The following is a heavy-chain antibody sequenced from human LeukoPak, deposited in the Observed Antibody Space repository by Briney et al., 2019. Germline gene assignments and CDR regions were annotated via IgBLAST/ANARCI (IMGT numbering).Heavy chain of an antibody. CDR1: EFTFSSYT. V-gene: IGHV3-21*01. J-gene: IGHJ3*02. D-gene: IGHD1-1*01. CDR3: ARGSWKYAFDI. CDR2: ISSSSSYI. Sequence: GGSLRLSCAASEFTFSSYTLNWVRQAPGQGLQWVSSISSSSSYIYYADSVKGRFTISRDNAKNSLYLQMNSLRAGDTAVYYCARGSWKYAFDIWGQGTMVTVSS.